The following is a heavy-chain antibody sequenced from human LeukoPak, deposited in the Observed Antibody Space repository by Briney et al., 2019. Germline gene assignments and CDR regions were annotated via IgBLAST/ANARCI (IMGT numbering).Heavy chain of an antibody. V-gene: IGHV3-74*01. CDR1: GFTFSSYW. Sequence: PGGSLRLSCTASGFTFSSYWMHWVRQAPGKGLVWVSHIGGDGTTTGYADSVKGRFTISRDNAKNTLYLQMNSLRVEDTAVYYCASSMVVPGHYWGQGTLVTVSS. J-gene: IGHJ4*02. CDR3: ASSMVVPGHY. CDR2: IGGDGTTT. D-gene: IGHD2-15*01.